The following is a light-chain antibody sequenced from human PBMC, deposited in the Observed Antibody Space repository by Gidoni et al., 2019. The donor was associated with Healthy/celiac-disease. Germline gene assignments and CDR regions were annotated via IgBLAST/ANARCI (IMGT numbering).Light chain of an antibody. CDR1: QSVSSN. J-gene: IGKJ1*01. CDR2: GAY. V-gene: IGKV3-15*01. Sequence: DIVMTQSPATLSVSPGERATLSCRASQSVSSNFAWYQQKPGQAPRPLIYGAYTRATGNQDRFSGSGSGTEFTLNISSLQSRDFAVYYCQQYNNWLWTFGQXTKVEIK. CDR3: QQYNNWLWT.